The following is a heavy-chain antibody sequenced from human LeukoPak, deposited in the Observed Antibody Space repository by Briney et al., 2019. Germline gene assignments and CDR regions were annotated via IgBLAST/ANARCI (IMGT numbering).Heavy chain of an antibody. Sequence: GGSLRLSCAASGFTFSSYEINWVRQAPGKGLEWVSYISSSGYTIHYADSVKGRFTISRDNAKNLLYLQMNSLRAEDTAVYYCASVTTVVEDYYYMDVWGKGTTVTISS. V-gene: IGHV3-48*03. CDR3: ASVTTVVEDYYYMDV. J-gene: IGHJ6*03. CDR1: GFTFSSYE. D-gene: IGHD4-23*01. CDR2: ISSSGYTI.